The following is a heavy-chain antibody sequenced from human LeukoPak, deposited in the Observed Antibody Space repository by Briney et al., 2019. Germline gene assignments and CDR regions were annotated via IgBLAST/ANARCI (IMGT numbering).Heavy chain of an antibody. Sequence: ASVKVSCKASGYTFTGYYMHWVRQAPGQGLEWMGWINPNSGGTNYAQKFQGWVTMTRGTSISTAYMELSRLRSDDTAVYYCARDPTNYYYDSSGYYPSYFDYWGQGTLVTVSS. V-gene: IGHV1-2*04. CDR3: ARDPTNYYYDSSGYYPSYFDY. CDR2: INPNSGGT. D-gene: IGHD3-22*01. J-gene: IGHJ4*02. CDR1: GYTFTGYY.